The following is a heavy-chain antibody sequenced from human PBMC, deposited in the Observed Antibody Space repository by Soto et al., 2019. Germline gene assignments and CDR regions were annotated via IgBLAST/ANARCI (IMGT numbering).Heavy chain of an antibody. CDR1: GFTFGDYW. V-gene: IGHV3-74*03. Sequence: QPGGSLRLSCAASGFTFGDYWMHWVRQPPGKGPEWVSRMTGDGRTTQYADSVKGRFTASRDNAKSTLYLQMNSLGAEDTAVYYCATAEVDYWGPGTLVNVSS. J-gene: IGHJ4*02. CDR2: MTGDGRTT. CDR3: ATAEVDY.